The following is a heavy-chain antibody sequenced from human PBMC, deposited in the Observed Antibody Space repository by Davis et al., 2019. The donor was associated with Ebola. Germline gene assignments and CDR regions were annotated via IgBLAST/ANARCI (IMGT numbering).Heavy chain of an antibody. D-gene: IGHD3-10*01. Sequence: PGGSLRLSCAASGFRFSNYAMTWVRQAPGKGLEWVSAISGSDGNTDYADSVKGRFTISRDNSKNTLYLQMNSLRAEDTAVYYCAKAPGVRGVVSMDAWGKGTTVTVSS. J-gene: IGHJ6*04. CDR1: GFRFSNYA. V-gene: IGHV3-23*01. CDR2: ISGSDGNT. CDR3: AKAPGVRGVVSMDA.